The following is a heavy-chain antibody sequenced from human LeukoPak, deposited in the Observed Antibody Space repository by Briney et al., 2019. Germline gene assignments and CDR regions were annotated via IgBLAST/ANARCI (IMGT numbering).Heavy chain of an antibody. J-gene: IGHJ3*02. D-gene: IGHD2-2*01. V-gene: IGHV3-21*01. CDR3: ARADIVVVPAANDAFDI. Sequence: GGSLRLSCAASGFTFSSYSMNWVRQAPGKGLEWVSSISSSSSYIYYADSVKGRFTISRDNAKNSLYLQMNSLRAEDTAVYYCARADIVVVPAANDAFDIWGQGTTVTVSS. CDR1: GFTFSSYS. CDR2: ISSSSSYI.